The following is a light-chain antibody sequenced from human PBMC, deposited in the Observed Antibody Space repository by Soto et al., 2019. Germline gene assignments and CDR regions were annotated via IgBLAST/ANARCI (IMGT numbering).Light chain of an antibody. CDR2: SNN. CDR3: ATWDDSVTGPV. J-gene: IGLJ3*02. V-gene: IGLV1-44*01. Sequence: QSVLTQPPSASGTPGQRVTISCSGSSSNIGSNTVNWYQQLPGTAPNILVYSNNQRPSGVPDRFSGSKSGTSASLASSGLQSEDEADYHCATWDDSVTGPVFGGGTKLTVL. CDR1: SSNIGSNT.